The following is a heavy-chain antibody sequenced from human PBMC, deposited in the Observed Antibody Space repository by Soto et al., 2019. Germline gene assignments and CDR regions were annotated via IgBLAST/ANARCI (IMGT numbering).Heavy chain of an antibody. V-gene: IGHV3-7*01. J-gene: IGHJ4*02. CDR3: ARHGPFDFWSGYIFDY. D-gene: IGHD3-3*01. Sequence: GGSLRLSCAASGFTFSSYWMSWVRQAPGKGLEWVANIKQDGSEKYYVDSVKGRFTISRDNAKNSLYLQMNSLRAEDTAVYYCARHGPFDFWSGYIFDYWGQGTLVTVSS. CDR2: IKQDGSEK. CDR1: GFTFSSYW.